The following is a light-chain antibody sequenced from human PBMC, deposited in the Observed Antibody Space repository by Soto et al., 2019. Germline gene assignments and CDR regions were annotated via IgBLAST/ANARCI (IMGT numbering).Light chain of an antibody. CDR3: CSFAGSSALVV. CDR1: SSDVGSYNL. Sequence: QSVLTQPASVSGSPGQSITISCTRTSSDVGSYNLVSWYQQHPGKAPKLMIYEGSKRPSGVSNRFSGSKSGNTASLTISGLHAEDEGDYYCCSFAGSSALVVFGGGPKVT. CDR2: EGS. V-gene: IGLV2-23*01. J-gene: IGLJ2*01.